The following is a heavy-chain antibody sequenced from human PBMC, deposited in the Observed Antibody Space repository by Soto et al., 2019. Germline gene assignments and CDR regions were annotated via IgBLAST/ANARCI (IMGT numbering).Heavy chain of an antibody. V-gene: IGHV1-2*02. CDR1: WYTFTGYY. J-gene: IGHJ5*02. Sequence: ASVKVSFNASWYTFTGYYMHCVRQAPLQGLELMGWINHNSGGTNYAQKFQATVTMTTDTSISTAYMELRRLTCDDTPVYYCARVFFRXYHWFDPWGQGPLVPVS. CDR3: ARVFFRXYHWFDP. D-gene: IGHD3-16*01. CDR2: INHNSGGT.